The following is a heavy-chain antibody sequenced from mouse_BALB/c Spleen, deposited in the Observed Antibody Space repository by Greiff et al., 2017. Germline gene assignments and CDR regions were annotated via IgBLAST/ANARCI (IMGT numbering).Heavy chain of an antibody. CDR3: AKPHYDRMAC. Sequence: QVQLEESGPGLVAPSQSLSITCTVSGSSLTSYGVSWVRQPPGKGLEWLGAICGDGSRNYHSALISRLSISKDNSKCQVFLQLNSLQTEDTATYYCAKPHYDRMACWGQGTLVTVSA. D-gene: IGHD1-1*01. CDR1: GSSLTSYG. V-gene: IGHV2-3*01. J-gene: IGHJ3*01. CDR2: ICGDGSR.